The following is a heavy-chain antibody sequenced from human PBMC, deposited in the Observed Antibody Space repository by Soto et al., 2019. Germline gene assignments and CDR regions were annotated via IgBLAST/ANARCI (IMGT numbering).Heavy chain of an antibody. J-gene: IGHJ4*02. CDR3: AKQYYYDSSGYVDY. V-gene: IGHV3-23*01. Sequence: GGSLRLSCAASGFTFSSYAMSWVRQAPGKGLEWVSAISGSGGSTYYADSVKGRFTISRDNSKNTLYLQMNSLRAEDTAVYYCAKQYYYDSSGYVDYWGQGTLVTVSA. CDR1: GFTFSSYA. D-gene: IGHD3-22*01. CDR2: ISGSGGST.